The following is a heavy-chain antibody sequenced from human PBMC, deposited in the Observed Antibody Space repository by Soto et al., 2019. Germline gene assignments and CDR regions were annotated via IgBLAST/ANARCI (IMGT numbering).Heavy chain of an antibody. V-gene: IGHV4-59*01. CDR3: ARGLRDTAMVRVDYYYYYGMDV. CDR1: GGSISSYY. CDR2: IYYSGST. Sequence: SETLSLTCTVSGGSISSYYWSWIRQPPGKGLEWIGYIYYSGSTNYNPSLKSRVTISVDTSKNQFSLKLSSVTAADTAVYYCARGLRDTAMVRVDYYYYYGMDVWGQGTTVTVSS. D-gene: IGHD5-18*01. J-gene: IGHJ6*02.